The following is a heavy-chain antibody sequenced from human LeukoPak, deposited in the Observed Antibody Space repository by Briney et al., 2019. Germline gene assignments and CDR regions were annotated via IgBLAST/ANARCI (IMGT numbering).Heavy chain of an antibody. D-gene: IGHD6-13*01. V-gene: IGHV4-4*02. CDR2: IYHSGST. J-gene: IGHJ4*02. CDR3: ARNFHTGTWYPDY. CDR1: GSSISTNNW. Sequence: PSGTLSLTCAVSGSSISTNNWWSWVRQPPGKGLEWIGEIYHSGSTNYNPSLKSRVTVSVDKSKNQFSLKLSSVTAADTAVYYCARNFHTGTWYPDYWGQGTLVTVSS.